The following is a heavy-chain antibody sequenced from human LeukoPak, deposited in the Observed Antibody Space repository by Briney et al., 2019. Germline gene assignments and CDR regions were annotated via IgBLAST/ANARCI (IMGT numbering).Heavy chain of an antibody. CDR2: ISSNGDST. Sequence: PGGSLRLSCSASGFIFNSYTMYWVRQAPGKGLEYVSAISSNGDSTHYADSVKGRFTISRDNSKNTLYLQMISLRAEDTAVYYCAKGRTTTVNYDAFDVWGQGTMVTVSS. J-gene: IGHJ3*01. D-gene: IGHD4-17*01. V-gene: IGHV3-64D*06. CDR1: GFIFNSYT. CDR3: AKGRTTTVNYDAFDV.